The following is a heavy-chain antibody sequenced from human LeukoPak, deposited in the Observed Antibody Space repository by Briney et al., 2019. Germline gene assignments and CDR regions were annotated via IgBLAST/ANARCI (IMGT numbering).Heavy chain of an antibody. CDR3: ARGSYYYDSSAHPDY. CDR1: GFTFSSYG. CDR2: IWYDGSNK. D-gene: IGHD3-22*01. J-gene: IGHJ4*02. V-gene: IGHV3-33*01. Sequence: GGSLRLSCAASGFTFSSYGMHWVRQAPGKGLEWVAVIWYDGSNKYYADSVKGRFTISRDNSKNTLYLRMNSLRAEDTAVYYCARGSYYYDSSAHPDYWGQGTPVTASS.